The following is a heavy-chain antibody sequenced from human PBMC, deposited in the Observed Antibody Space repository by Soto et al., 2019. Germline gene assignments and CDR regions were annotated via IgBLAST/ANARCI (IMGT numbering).Heavy chain of an antibody. CDR1: GFTVSSNY. J-gene: IGHJ3*02. Sequence: PGGSLRLSCAASGFTVSSNYMSWVRQAPGKGLEWVSGIYSGGSTYYADSVKGRFTISRDNSKNTLYLQMNSLRAEDTAVYYCVSACRGGSCPDDFDSRAQGTMVTVSS. V-gene: IGHV3-66*01. D-gene: IGHD2-15*01. CDR2: IYSGGST. CDR3: VSACRGGSCPDDFDS.